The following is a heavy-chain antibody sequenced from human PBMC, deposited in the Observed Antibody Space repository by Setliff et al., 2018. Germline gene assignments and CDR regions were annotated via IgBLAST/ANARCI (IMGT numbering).Heavy chain of an antibody. V-gene: IGHV1-18*01. Sequence: GASVKVSCKASGYMFKSYGITWMRQAPGQGPEWMGWISPYNDNTNSAEKFQDRITITTDTSTSTSYMELRSLRSDDTAVYYCARGGVAAAGRKGAFEYWGQGTVVTVSS. CDR2: ISPYNDNT. CDR1: GYMFKSYG. CDR3: ARGGVAAAGRKGAFEY. J-gene: IGHJ4*02. D-gene: IGHD6-13*01.